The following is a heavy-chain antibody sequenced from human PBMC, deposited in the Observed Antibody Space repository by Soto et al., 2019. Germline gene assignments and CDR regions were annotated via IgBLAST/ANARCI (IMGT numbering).Heavy chain of an antibody. V-gene: IGHV3-66*01. D-gene: IGHD1-26*01. CDR3: ASERRPDGGYYRDY. CDR2: IYSGGYT. J-gene: IGHJ1*01. Sequence: EVQLVESGGGLVQPGGSLRLSCAASGFTVSSNYMSWVRQAPGKGLEWVSVIYSGGYTYYADSVKGRFTISRDNSKNTLYLQLNSMRAEDTAVYYSASERRPDGGYYRDYWGQGTLVTVSS. CDR1: GFTVSSNY.